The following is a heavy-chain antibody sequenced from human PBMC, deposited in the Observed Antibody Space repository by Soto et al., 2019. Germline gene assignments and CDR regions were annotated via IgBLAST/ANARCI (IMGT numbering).Heavy chain of an antibody. CDR1: RFTFSSYS. V-gene: IGHV3-21*01. CDR2: ISSSSSYI. Sequence: GGSLRLSCAXSRFTFSSYSMNWVRQAPRKGLEWVSSISSSSSYIYYADSVKGRFTISRDNAKNSLYLQMNSLRAEDTAVYYCARGRSGSYYSAFDIWGQGTMVTVSS. J-gene: IGHJ3*02. D-gene: IGHD1-26*01. CDR3: ARGRSGSYYSAFDI.